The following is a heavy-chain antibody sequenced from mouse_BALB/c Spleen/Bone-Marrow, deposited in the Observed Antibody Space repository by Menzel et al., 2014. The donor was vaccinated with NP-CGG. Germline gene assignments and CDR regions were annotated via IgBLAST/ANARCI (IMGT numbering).Heavy chain of an antibody. CDR3: ARNANWLFAY. CDR2: INPGSGDT. D-gene: IGHD4-1*01. CDR1: GYAFTNYS. J-gene: IGHJ3*01. V-gene: IGHV1-54*01. Sequence: QVQLQQSGTELIRPGTSVKVSCKASGYAFTNYSIEWVKQRPGQGLEWIGVINPGSGDTSYNEKFRGKATLTADKSSSTAYMQLSSLTSDDSAVYFCARNANWLFAYWGQGTLVTVPA.